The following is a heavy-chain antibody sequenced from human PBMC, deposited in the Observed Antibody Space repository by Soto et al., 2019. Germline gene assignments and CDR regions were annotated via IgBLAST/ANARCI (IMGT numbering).Heavy chain of an antibody. V-gene: IGHV1-69*12. D-gene: IGHD6-19*01. CDR2: IVPIFGTT. J-gene: IGHJ6*02. CDR3: ARVEAVAGLYNYHGLDV. CDR1: GGTFSNYA. Sequence: QVQLVQSGAEVKKPGSSVKVSCKVSGGTFSNYAIDWVRLAPGHGLEWMGGIVPIFGTTYYTQKFQGRATLIADDSKTTAYLEMSSLRSEDTAIYYCARVEAVAGLYNYHGLDVWGQGTAVTVSS.